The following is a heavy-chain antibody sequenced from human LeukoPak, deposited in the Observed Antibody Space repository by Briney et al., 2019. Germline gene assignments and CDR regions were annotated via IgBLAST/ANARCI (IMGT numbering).Heavy chain of an antibody. V-gene: IGHV1-2*06. Sequence: GASVKVSCKASGYTFSGYYLHRVRQAPGQGLEWMGRINTNSGDTNYAQKFQGRVTMTTDTSVYMELSGLRSDDTAVYYCASGTYGDYSSDFWGQGVLVTVSS. CDR3: ASGTYGDYSSDF. J-gene: IGHJ4*02. CDR2: INTNSGDT. D-gene: IGHD2-21*02. CDR1: GYTFSGYY.